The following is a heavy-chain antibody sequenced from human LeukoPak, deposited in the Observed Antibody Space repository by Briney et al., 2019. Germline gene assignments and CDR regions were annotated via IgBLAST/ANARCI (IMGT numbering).Heavy chain of an antibody. CDR3: AKWSGDYPSYYLDY. V-gene: IGHV3-33*06. CDR1: GFTFRSYG. J-gene: IGHJ4*02. CDR2: IRSDGSSK. D-gene: IGHD4-17*01. Sequence: GRSLRLSCAASGFTFRSYGLHWVRQAPGKGLEWVALIRSDGSSKNYADSVKGRFTISRDASKNTVYLQMNSLRAEGTAVYSCAKWSGDYPSYYLDYWGQGTLVTVSS.